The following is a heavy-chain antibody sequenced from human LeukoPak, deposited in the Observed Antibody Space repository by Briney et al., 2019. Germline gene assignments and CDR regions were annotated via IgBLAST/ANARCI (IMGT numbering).Heavy chain of an antibody. Sequence: GGSLRLSCAASGFTFSRYWMSWVRQAPGKGLEWVANIKEDGSVKYYVDSVKGRFTISRDNARNSLYLQMNSLRAEDTAVYYCARLSAMGSGLWGQGTMVTVSS. CDR2: IKEDGSVK. D-gene: IGHD5-18*01. J-gene: IGHJ3*01. CDR3: ARLSAMGSGL. CDR1: GFTFSRYW. V-gene: IGHV3-7*01.